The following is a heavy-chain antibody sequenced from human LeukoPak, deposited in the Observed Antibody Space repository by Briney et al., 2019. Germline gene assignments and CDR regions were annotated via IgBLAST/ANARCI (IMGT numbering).Heavy chain of an antibody. Sequence: QAGGSLRLSCAASGFTFSSYSMNWVRQAPGKGLEWVSSISSSSSYIYYADSVKGRFTISRDNAKNSLYLQMNSLRAEDTALYYCAKDKTGYSSGWLDYWGQGTLVTVSS. D-gene: IGHD6-19*01. CDR3: AKDKTGYSSGWLDY. CDR1: GFTFSSYS. J-gene: IGHJ4*02. CDR2: ISSSSSYI. V-gene: IGHV3-21*04.